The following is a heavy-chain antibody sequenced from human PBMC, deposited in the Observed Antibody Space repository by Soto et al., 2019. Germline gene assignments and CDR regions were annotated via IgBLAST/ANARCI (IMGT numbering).Heavy chain of an antibody. CDR2: ISADSGEA. D-gene: IGHD1-26*01. CDR1: GYTFRSYG. J-gene: IGHJ4*02. CDR3: ASLRISGSYFGGFDY. V-gene: IGHV1-18*01. Sequence: ASVKVSCKASGYTFRSYGVTWVRQAPGQRLEWLGWISADSGEATYAESLQDRLTLTADASARTAYMELRSLRSDDTAVYYCASLRISGSYFGGFDYWGQGTLVTVSS.